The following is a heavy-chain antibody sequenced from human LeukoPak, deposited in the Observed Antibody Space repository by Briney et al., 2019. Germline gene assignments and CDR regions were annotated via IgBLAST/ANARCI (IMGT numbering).Heavy chain of an antibody. CDR3: ARTENYDFWSGYYSVFDY. D-gene: IGHD3-3*01. J-gene: IGHJ4*02. V-gene: IGHV1-2*02. Sequence: ASVKVSCKASGYTFTGYYMHWARQAPGQGLEWMGWINPNSGGTNYAQKFQGRVTMTRDTSISTAYMELSRLRSDDTAVYYCARTENYDFWSGYYSVFDYWGQGTLVTVSS. CDR1: GYTFTGYY. CDR2: INPNSGGT.